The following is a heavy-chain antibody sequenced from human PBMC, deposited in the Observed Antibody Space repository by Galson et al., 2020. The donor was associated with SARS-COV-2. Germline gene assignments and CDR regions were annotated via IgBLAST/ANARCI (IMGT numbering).Heavy chain of an antibody. CDR3: ARGFWRPGRERPNWFDP. V-gene: IGHV1-69*13. CDR2: IIPIFGTA. J-gene: IGHJ5*02. Sequence: SVKVSCKASGGTFSSYAISWVRQAPGQGLEWMGGIIPIFGTANYAQKFQGRVTITADESTSTAYMELSSLRSEDTAVYYCARGFWRPGRERPNWFDPWGQGTLVTVSS. CDR1: GGTFSSYA. D-gene: IGHD3-3*01.